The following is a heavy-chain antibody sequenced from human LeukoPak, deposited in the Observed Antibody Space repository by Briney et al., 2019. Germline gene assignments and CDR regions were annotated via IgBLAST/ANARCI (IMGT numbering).Heavy chain of an antibody. D-gene: IGHD6-13*01. CDR2: IIPIFGTA. CDR1: GGTFSSYA. CDR3: ARGESSRWSTPVSTTHFYSTMDV. J-gene: IGHJ6*02. Sequence: SVKVSCKASGGTFSSYAISWVRQAPGQGLEWMGGIIPIFGTANFAQKFQGRVTITADESTSTAYMELSSLRSEDTAVYYCARGESSRWSTPVSTTHFYSTMDVWGQGTTVTVSS. V-gene: IGHV1-69*13.